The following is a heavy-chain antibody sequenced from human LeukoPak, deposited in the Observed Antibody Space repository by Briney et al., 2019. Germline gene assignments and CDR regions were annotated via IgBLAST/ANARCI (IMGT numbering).Heavy chain of an antibody. CDR1: GFTFSNAW. V-gene: IGHV3-15*01. CDR2: IKSKTDGGTT. D-gene: IGHD3-3*01. CDR3: ARDRGGTDDFWSGYYTGYFDY. Sequence: GGSLRLSCAASGFTFSNAWMSWVRQAPGKGLEWVGRIKSKTDGGTTDYAAPVKGRFTISRDDSKNTLYLQMNSLRAEDTAVFYCARDRGGTDDFWSGYYTGYFDYWGQGTLVTVSS. J-gene: IGHJ4*02.